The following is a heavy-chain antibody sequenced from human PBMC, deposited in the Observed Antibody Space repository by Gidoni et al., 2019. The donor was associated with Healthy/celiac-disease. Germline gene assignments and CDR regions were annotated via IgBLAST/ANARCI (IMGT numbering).Heavy chain of an antibody. CDR1: GGSFSGYY. CDR2: INHSGST. V-gene: IGHV4-34*01. J-gene: IGHJ4*02. D-gene: IGHD2-2*02. Sequence: QVQLQQWGAGLLKPSETLSLTCAVYGGSFSGYYWSWIRQPPGKGLEWIGEINHSGSTNYNPSLKSRVTISVDTSKNQFSLKLSSVTAADTAVYYCARGRYPMARSGFDYWGQGTLVTVSS. CDR3: ARGRYPMARSGFDY.